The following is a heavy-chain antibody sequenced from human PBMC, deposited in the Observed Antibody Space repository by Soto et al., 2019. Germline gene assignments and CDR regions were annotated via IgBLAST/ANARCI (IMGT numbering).Heavy chain of an antibody. D-gene: IGHD1-26*01. Sequence: QVQVVQSGAEVKKPGPSGKISCKIYGSTFTTYDINWGRQAPGQGLEWMGWMNPKTGDTGFAQKFQDRFTMTRDTSINTAFLEMRSLISEDTAVYYCVSALRGAPWGQGTLVAVS. CDR2: MNPKTGDT. CDR1: GSTFTTYD. CDR3: VSALRGAP. J-gene: IGHJ5*02. V-gene: IGHV1-8*01.